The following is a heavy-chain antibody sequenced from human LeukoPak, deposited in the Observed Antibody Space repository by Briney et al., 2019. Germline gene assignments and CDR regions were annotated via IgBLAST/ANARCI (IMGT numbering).Heavy chain of an antibody. Sequence: AAVQVTLKSSGYTFTSYGISWVRPAPAQGVEWMGWISAYNGNTNYAQKLQGRVTMTTDTSTSTAYMELRSLRSADTAVYYCAREQGYSGLMDCWGKGTTVTISS. V-gene: IGHV1-18*01. CDR1: GYTFTSYG. J-gene: IGHJ6*04. D-gene: IGHD5-12*01. CDR3: AREQGYSGLMDC. CDR2: ISAYNGNT.